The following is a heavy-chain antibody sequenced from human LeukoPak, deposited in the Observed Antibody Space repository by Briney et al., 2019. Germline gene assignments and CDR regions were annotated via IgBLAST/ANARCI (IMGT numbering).Heavy chain of an antibody. J-gene: IGHJ4*02. CDR3: AKALHYYDSSDEGGCFDY. CDR2: ISGSGGST. CDR1: GFTFSSYA. Sequence: PGGSLRLSCAASGFTFSSYAMSWVRQAPGKGLEWVSAISGSGGSTYYADSVKGRFTISRDNSKNTLYLQMNSLRAEDTAVYYCAKALHYYDSSDEGGCFDYWGQGTLVTVSS. D-gene: IGHD3-22*01. V-gene: IGHV3-23*01.